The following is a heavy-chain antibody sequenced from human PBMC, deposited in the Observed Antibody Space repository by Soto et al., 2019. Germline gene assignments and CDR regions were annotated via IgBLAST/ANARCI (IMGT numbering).Heavy chain of an antibody. CDR2: IIPIFGTA. D-gene: IGHD3-9*01. CDR3: ARDLTPGLVDH. J-gene: IGHJ4*02. CDR1: GGTFSSYA. V-gene: IGHV1-69*13. Sequence: ASVKVSCKAPGGTFSSYAISWVRQAPGQGLEWMGGIIPIFGTANYAQKFQGRVTITADESTSTAYMELSSLRSEDTAVYYCARDLTPGLVDHWGQGTLVTVSS.